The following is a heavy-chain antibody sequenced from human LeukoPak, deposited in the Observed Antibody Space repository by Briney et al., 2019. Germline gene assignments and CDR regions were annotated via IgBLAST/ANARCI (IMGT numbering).Heavy chain of an antibody. D-gene: IGHD2-21*02. CDR2: INSDGSTA. CDR1: GFTFRNYW. CDR3: ARAYCSADCYRSPFDD. J-gene: IGHJ4*02. V-gene: IGHV3-74*01. Sequence: QPGGSLRLSCAASGFTFRNYWMHWVRQAPGEGLVWVSRINSDGSTAIYADSVKGRFTISRDNAKNTLYLQMNSLRVEDTALYYCARAYCSADCYRSPFDDWGQGTLVTVSS.